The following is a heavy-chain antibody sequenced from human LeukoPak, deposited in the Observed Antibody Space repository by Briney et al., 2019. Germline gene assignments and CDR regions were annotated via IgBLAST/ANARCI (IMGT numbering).Heavy chain of an antibody. CDR2: INPNSGGT. Sequence: ASVKVSCKASGYTFTGYYMHWVRQAPGQGLEWMGWINPNSGGTNYAQKVQGRVTMTRDTSISTAYMELSRLRSDDTAVYYCARDWWSSTWFDPWGQGTLVTVSS. CDR3: ARDWWSSTWFDP. CDR1: GYTFTGYY. J-gene: IGHJ5*02. D-gene: IGHD2-15*01. V-gene: IGHV1-2*02.